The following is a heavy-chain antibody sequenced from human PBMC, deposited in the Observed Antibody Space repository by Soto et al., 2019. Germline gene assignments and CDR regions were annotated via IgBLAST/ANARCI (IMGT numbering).Heavy chain of an antibody. CDR1: GGSISSYY. CDR2: IYYSGST. V-gene: IGHV4-59*08. CDR3: ARLNWNSTPGYYYYYYMDV. J-gene: IGHJ6*03. Sequence: PSETLSLTCTVSGGSISSYYWTWIRQPPGKGLEWIGYIYYSGSTNYNPSLKSRVTMTTDTSTSTAYMELRSLRSDDTAVYYCARLNWNSTPGYYYYYYMDVWGKGTTVTVSS. D-gene: IGHD1-7*01.